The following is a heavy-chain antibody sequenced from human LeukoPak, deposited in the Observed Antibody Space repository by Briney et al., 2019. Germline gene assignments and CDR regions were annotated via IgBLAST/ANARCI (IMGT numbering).Heavy chain of an antibody. J-gene: IGHJ4*02. V-gene: IGHV3-48*01. Sequence: GGSLRLSCAPSGFSFSSYSMNWVRQAPGQGLEWVAYISSSSSTIYYADSVKGRFTISRDNAKNSLYLQMNSLGAEDTAVYYCTTFYSRLTDYWGQGTLVTVSS. CDR1: GFSFSSYS. D-gene: IGHD2/OR15-2a*01. CDR3: TTFYSRLTDY. CDR2: ISSSSSTI.